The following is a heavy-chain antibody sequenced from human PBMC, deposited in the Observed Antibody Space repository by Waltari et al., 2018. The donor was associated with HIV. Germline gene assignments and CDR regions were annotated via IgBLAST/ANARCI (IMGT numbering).Heavy chain of an antibody. J-gene: IGHJ4*02. V-gene: IGHV4-61*02. Sequence: QVQLQESGPGLVKPSQTLSLTCTVSGGSISSGSYYWSWIRQPAGKGLEWIGRIYTSGSTNYNPSLKSRVTISVDTSKNQFSLKLSSVTAADTAVYYCARDAPDYYDSSGYSDYWGQGTLVTVSS. CDR1: GGSISSGSYY. CDR2: IYTSGST. CDR3: ARDAPDYYDSSGYSDY. D-gene: IGHD3-22*01.